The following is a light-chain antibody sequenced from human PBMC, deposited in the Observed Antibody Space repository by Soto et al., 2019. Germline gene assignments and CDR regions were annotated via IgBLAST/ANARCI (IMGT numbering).Light chain of an antibody. Sequence: EKVMTQSPATLSVSPGERATISCRASQSVNSNLVWYQQKPGQAPRLLIYGASTRATGIPARFSGSGSGTEFTLTISSLQSEDFAVYYCQQYNNWPLTFGGGTKVEIK. CDR2: GAS. CDR3: QQYNNWPLT. CDR1: QSVNSN. J-gene: IGKJ4*01. V-gene: IGKV3-15*01.